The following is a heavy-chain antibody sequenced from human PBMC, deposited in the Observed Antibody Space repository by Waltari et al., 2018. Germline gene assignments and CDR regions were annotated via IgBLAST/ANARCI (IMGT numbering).Heavy chain of an antibody. CDR3: ATSYYDFWSGYSGYFDY. CDR2: INHSGRT. D-gene: IGHD3-3*01. CDR1: GGSFSGYY. J-gene: IGHJ4*02. Sequence: QVQLQQWGAGLLKPSETLSLTCAVYGGSFSGYYWSWIRQPPGKGLAWIGEINHSGRTNYNPSLKSRVTISVDTSKNQFSLKLSSVTAADTAVYYCATSYYDFWSGYSGYFDYWGQGTLVTVSS. V-gene: IGHV4-34*01.